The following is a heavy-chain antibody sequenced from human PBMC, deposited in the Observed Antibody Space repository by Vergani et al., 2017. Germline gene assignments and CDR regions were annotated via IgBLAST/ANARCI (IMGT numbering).Heavy chain of an antibody. CDR3: TTRYYDFWSGYYTGGSFDY. CDR2: IKSKTDGGTT. J-gene: IGHJ4*02. CDR1: GFTFSNAW. V-gene: IGHV3-15*01. Sequence: EVQLVESGGGLVKPGGSLRLSCAASGFTFSNAWMSWVRQAPGKGLEWVGRIKSKTDGGTTDYAAPVKGRFTISRDDSKNTLYLQMNSLKTEDTAVYYWTTRYYDFWSGYYTGGSFDYWGQGTLVTVSS. D-gene: IGHD3-3*01.